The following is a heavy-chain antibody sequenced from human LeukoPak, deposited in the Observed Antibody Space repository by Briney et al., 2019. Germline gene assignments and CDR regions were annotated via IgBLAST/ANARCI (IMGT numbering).Heavy chain of an antibody. J-gene: IGHJ6*04. V-gene: IGHV4-39*07. CDR1: GGSISSSSYY. CDR3: ARDGALSYSYGPDV. Sequence: PSETLSLTCTVSGGSISSSSYYWGWIRQPPGKGLEWIGRIYYSGSTYYNPSLKSRVTISVDTSKNQFSLKLSSVTAADTAVYYCARDGALSYSYGPDVWGKGTTVTVSS. CDR2: IYYSGST. D-gene: IGHD5-18*01.